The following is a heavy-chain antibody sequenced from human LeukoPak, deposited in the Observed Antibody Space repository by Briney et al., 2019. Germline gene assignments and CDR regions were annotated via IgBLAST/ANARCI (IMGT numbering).Heavy chain of an antibody. J-gene: IGHJ4*02. CDR3: ARLSTRIAVAGTWFDY. V-gene: IGHV1-2*04. CDR2: INPNSGGT. D-gene: IGHD6-19*01. Sequence: ASVKVSCKASGYTFTSYYMHWVRQAPGQGLEWMGWINPNSGGTNYAQKFQGWVTMTRDTSISTAYMELSRLRSDDTAVYYCARLSTRIAVAGTWFDYWGQGTLVTVSS. CDR1: GYTFTSYY.